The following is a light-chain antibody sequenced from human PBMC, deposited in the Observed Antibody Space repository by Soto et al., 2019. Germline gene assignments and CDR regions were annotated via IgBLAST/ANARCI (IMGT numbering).Light chain of an antibody. CDR2: EGN. Sequence: QSVLTQPASVSGSPGQSITISCTGTSSDVGNYPLVSWYQQHPGKAPKLVIYEGNKWPSGVSNRFSGSKSGYTASLTISGLQADDEGYYYCSSYAGTRVLFGGGTKVTVL. J-gene: IGLJ2*01. CDR3: SSYAGTRVL. CDR1: SSDVGNYPL. V-gene: IGLV2-23*01.